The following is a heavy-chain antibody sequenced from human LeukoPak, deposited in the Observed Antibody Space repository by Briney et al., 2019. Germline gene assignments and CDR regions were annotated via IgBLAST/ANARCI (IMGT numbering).Heavy chain of an antibody. V-gene: IGHV3-21*01. CDR2: ISSSSSYI. J-gene: IGHJ3*02. CDR1: GFTFSSYS. CDR3: ARDYGLRFLEWFGAFDI. Sequence: KPGGSLRLSCAASGFTFSSYSINWVRQAPGKGLEWVSSISSSSSYIYYADSVKGRFTISRDNAKNSLYLQMNSLRAEDTAVYYCARDYGLRFLEWFGAFDIWGQGTMVTVSS. D-gene: IGHD3-3*01.